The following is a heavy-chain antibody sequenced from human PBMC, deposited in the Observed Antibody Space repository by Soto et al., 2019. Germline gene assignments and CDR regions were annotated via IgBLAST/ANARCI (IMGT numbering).Heavy chain of an antibody. J-gene: IGHJ4*02. D-gene: IGHD3-22*01. V-gene: IGHV3-48*01. CDR1: GFTFSGYN. CDR3: AKPSGYYDSSGSPTPDY. CDR2: ISSSSGTI. Sequence: EVQLVESGGGLVQPGGSLRLSCAASGFTFSGYNMNWVRQAPGKGLEWVSYISSSSGTIYYADSVKGRFTISRDNAKNSLYLQMNSLRAEDTAVYYCAKPSGYYDSSGSPTPDYWGQGTLVTVSS.